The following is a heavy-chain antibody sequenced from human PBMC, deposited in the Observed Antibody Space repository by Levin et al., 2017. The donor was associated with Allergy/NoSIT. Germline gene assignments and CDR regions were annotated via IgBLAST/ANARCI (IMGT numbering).Heavy chain of an antibody. V-gene: IGHV3-49*04. J-gene: IGHJ4*02. CDR2: IRSKAYGGTT. Sequence: GESLKISCTASGFTFGDYAMSWVRQAPGKGLEWVGFIRSKAYGGTTEYAASVKGRFTISRDDSKSIAYLQMNSLKTEDTAVYYCTRDSKSIAALYTDFDYWGQGTLVTVSS. CDR1: GFTFGDYA. CDR3: TRDSKSIAALYTDFDY. D-gene: IGHD6-6*01.